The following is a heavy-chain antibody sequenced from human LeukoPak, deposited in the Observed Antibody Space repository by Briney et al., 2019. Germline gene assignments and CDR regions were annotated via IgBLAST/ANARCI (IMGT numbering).Heavy chain of an antibody. CDR3: AKEYSGYDFDY. CDR2: TCGSGVNS. V-gene: IGHV3-23*01. Sequence: PGGSLRLSCAASGFTLRSYDMSWVRQAPGKGLEWVAATCGSGVNSYYADSVRGRFTISRDNSQNTPYLQMDSLRAEDTALYYCAKEYSGYDFDYWGQGTLVTVSS. CDR1: GFTLRSYD. J-gene: IGHJ4*02. D-gene: IGHD5-12*01.